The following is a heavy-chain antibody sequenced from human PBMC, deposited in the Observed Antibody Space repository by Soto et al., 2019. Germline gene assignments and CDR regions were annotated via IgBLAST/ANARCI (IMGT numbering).Heavy chain of an antibody. CDR2: IKKDGSEK. Sequence: EVQLVESGGGLVQPGGSLRLSCAASGFTFSNYWLSWVRQAPGKGLEWVANIKKDGSEKYYVGSVVGRFTISRDNAENSLYLQMNSLRAEDTAVYYCERLYLAATITSLDYWGQGTLVTVSS. J-gene: IGHJ4*02. CDR1: GFTFSNYW. V-gene: IGHV3-7*01. D-gene: IGHD5-12*01. CDR3: ERLYLAATITSLDY.